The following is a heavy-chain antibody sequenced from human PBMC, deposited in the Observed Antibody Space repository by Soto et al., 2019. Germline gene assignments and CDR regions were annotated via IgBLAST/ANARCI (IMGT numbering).Heavy chain of an antibody. J-gene: IGHJ5*02. Sequence: SETLSLTCTVSGGSISSSYYYWAWIRQPPGKGLEWIGSIYYSGNTCSNPSLRSRVAISVDTSKNQFSLKLSSVTAADTAVYYCARHPHCSANSCYFNPFDPWGQGALVT. D-gene: IGHD2-15*01. CDR2: IYYSGNT. CDR1: GGSISSSYYY. V-gene: IGHV4-39*01. CDR3: ARHPHCSANSCYFNPFDP.